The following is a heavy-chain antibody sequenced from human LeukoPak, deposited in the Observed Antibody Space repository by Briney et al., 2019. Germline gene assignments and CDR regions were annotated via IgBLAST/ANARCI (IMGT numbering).Heavy chain of an antibody. D-gene: IGHD5-12*01. Sequence: GASAKVSCKASGYTFTGYYMHWVRQAPGQGLEWMGWINPNSGGTKYAQKFQGRVTMTRDTSISTAYMELSRLRSDDTALYYCARDKGAYSGYGPRAGNYYMDVWGKGTTVTVSS. V-gene: IGHV1-2*02. J-gene: IGHJ6*03. CDR1: GYTFTGYY. CDR3: ARDKGAYSGYGPRAGNYYMDV. CDR2: INPNSGGT.